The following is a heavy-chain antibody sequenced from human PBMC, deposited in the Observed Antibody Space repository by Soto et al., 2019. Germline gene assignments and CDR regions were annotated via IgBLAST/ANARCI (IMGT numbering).Heavy chain of an antibody. J-gene: IGHJ4*02. V-gene: IGHV4-34*01. CDR1: GGSFSGYY. Sequence: SETLSLTCAVYGGSFSGYYWSWIRQPPGKGLEWIGEINHSGSTNYNPSLKSRVTISVDTSKNQFSLKLSSVTAADTAVYYCARGDYGDYGYFDYWGQGTLVTVSS. D-gene: IGHD4-17*01. CDR3: ARGDYGDYGYFDY. CDR2: INHSGST.